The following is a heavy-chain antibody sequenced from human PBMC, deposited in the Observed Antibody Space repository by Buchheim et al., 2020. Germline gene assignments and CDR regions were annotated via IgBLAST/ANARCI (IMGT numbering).Heavy chain of an antibody. CDR3: ARDPGPTVVDSGGWFDP. D-gene: IGHD2-2*01. Sequence: QIQLQESGPGLVKPSETLSLTCTVSGAFISSHFWSWIRQPPGKGLEWIGYLSNSGSTNYNPSLKSRVTIPVDTSKNQFSLKMSSVSAADTAVYYCARDPGPTVVDSGGWFDPWGQGTL. J-gene: IGHJ5*02. CDR2: LSNSGST. CDR1: GAFISSHF. V-gene: IGHV4-59*11.